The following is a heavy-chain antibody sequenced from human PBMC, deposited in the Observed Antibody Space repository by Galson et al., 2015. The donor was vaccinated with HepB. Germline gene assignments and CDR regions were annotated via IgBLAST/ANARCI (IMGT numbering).Heavy chain of an antibody. CDR2: ITPYNGDI. J-gene: IGHJ4*02. CDR1: GYTFISHG. CDR3: ARDRPSTISWQTTDY. V-gene: IGHV1-18*04. Sequence: QSGAEVKKPGASVKVSCKTSGYTFISHGISWVRQAPGQRLEWMGWITPYNGDIHYAERFQGRVTMTTDPSTSTVYMELTSLRSDDAAVYYCARDRPSTISWQTTDYWGQGTLVIVTS. D-gene: IGHD5/OR15-5a*01.